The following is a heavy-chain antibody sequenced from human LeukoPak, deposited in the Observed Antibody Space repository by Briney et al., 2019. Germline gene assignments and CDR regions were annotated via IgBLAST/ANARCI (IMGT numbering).Heavy chain of an antibody. CDR3: ARETRGDCSSTSCKKRRAFDI. D-gene: IGHD2-2*01. V-gene: IGHV3-30*03. Sequence: PGGSLRLSCAASGFTFSSYGMHWVRQAPGKGLEWVAVISYDGSNKYYADSVKGRFTISRDNSKNTLYLQMNSLRAEDTAVYYCARETRGDCSSTSCKKRRAFDIWGQGTMVTASS. J-gene: IGHJ3*02. CDR1: GFTFSSYG. CDR2: ISYDGSNK.